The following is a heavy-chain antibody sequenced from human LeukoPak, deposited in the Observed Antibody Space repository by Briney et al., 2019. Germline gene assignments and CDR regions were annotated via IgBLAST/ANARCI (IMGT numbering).Heavy chain of an antibody. V-gene: IGHV3-30*18. J-gene: IGHJ4*02. D-gene: IGHD4-17*01. Sequence: GESLRLSCAASGFPFNTYGMHWVRQAPGKGLEWVAVISYDGTNKFYADSVKGRFTISRDNSRNTVYLQVNRLRVEDTAVYYCAKDTGSARLDYWGQGTLVTVSS. CDR3: AKDTGSARLDY. CDR1: GFPFNTYG. CDR2: ISYDGTNK.